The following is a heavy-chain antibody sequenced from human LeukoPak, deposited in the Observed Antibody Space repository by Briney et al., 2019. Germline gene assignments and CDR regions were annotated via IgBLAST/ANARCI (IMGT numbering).Heavy chain of an antibody. CDR1: GNTFTGYY. V-gene: IGHV1-2*02. CDR2: INPNSGGT. CDR3: SRGRADGYSGYDFGDY. J-gene: IGHJ4*02. Sequence: ASVKVSCKASGNTFTGYYIHWVRQAPGQGLEWMGWINPNSGGTNYAQKFQGRVTMARDTSISTAYMELSSLTSDDTAVYYCSRGRADGYSGYDFGDYWGQGTLVTVSS. D-gene: IGHD5-12*01.